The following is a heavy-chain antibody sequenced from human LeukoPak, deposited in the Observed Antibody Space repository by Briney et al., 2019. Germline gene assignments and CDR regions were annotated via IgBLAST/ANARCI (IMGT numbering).Heavy chain of an antibody. V-gene: IGHV1-69*04. CDR3: ARGYYDILTGYSNYYGMDV. CDR2: IIPILGIA. Sequence: SVKVSYKASGGTFSSYAISWVRQAPGQGLEWMGRIIPILGIANYAQKFQGRVTITADKSTSTAYMELSSLRSEDTAVYYCARGYYDILTGYSNYYGMDVWGQGTTVTVSS. CDR1: GGTFSSYA. D-gene: IGHD3-9*01. J-gene: IGHJ6*02.